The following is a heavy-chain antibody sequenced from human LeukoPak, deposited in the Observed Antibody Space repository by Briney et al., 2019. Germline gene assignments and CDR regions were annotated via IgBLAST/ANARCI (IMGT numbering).Heavy chain of an antibody. J-gene: IGHJ4*02. V-gene: IGHV3-23*01. CDR2: ISGSGGST. Sequence: GGSLRLSCAASGFTFSSYAMSWVRQAPGKGLEWGSAISGSGGSTYYADSVKGRFTISRDNSKNTLYLQMNSLRAEDTAVYYCASYDSSGYYSGLIDYWGQGTLVTVSS. CDR1: GFTFSSYA. D-gene: IGHD3-22*01. CDR3: ASYDSSGYYSGLIDY.